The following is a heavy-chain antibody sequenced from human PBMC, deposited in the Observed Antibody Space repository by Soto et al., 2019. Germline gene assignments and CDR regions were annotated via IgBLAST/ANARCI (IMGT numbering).Heavy chain of an antibody. CDR2: ISAYNGDT. J-gene: IGHJ4*02. Sequence: ASVKVSCKASGYTFRSYGISWVRQAPGQGLEWVGWISAYNGDTHYAPKFQDRITLTTETSTDTAYMELRSLRLDDTAVYYCARYWSRYHDNSGLIWFYWGQGSLVTVSS. D-gene: IGHD3-22*01. CDR3: ARYWSRYHDNSGLIWFY. V-gene: IGHV1-18*04. CDR1: GYTFRSYG.